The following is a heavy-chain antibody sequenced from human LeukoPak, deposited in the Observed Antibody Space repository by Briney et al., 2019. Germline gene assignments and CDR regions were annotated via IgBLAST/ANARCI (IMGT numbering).Heavy chain of an antibody. CDR1: GFTFSTYG. CDR3: AKGQGRYASLRNYGMDV. J-gene: IGHJ6*02. V-gene: IGHV3-30*18. D-gene: IGHD3-9*01. CDR2: ISYDGSNE. Sequence: GRSLRLSCAASGFTFSTYGMNWVRQAPGKGLDWVAAISYDGSNEFYADSVKGRFTISRDNSKNTLYLQMNSLRAEDTAVYYCAKGQGRYASLRNYGMDVWRQGTTVTVS.